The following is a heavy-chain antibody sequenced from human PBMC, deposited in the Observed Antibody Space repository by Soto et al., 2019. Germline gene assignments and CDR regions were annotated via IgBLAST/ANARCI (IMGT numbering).Heavy chain of an antibody. CDR3: ARDRKAMIVVAPDAFDI. J-gene: IGHJ3*02. CDR1: GYTFTSYG. CDR2: ISAYNGNT. Sequence: ASVKVSCKASGYTFTSYGISWVRQAPGQGLEWMGWISAYNGNTNYAQKLQDRVTMTTDTSTSTAYMELRSLRSDDTAVYYCARDRKAMIVVAPDAFDIWGQGTMVTVSS. D-gene: IGHD3-22*01. V-gene: IGHV1-18*01.